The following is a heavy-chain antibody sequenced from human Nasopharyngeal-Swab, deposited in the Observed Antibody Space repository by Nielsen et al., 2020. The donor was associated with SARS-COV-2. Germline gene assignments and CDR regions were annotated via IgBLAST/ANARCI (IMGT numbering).Heavy chain of an antibody. V-gene: IGHV1-46*01. CDR2: INPNYGST. CDR3: ARVLGGNSYYFHMDV. J-gene: IGHJ6*03. D-gene: IGHD1-1*01. Sequence: ASVKVSCKASGYTFTDNYIYWVRQAPGQGLEWLGMINPNYGSTAYAQKFQGRVTMSTDTSRSTVYMELRSLRSEGTAVYYCARVLGGNSYYFHMDVWGKGTSVTVSS. CDR1: GYTFTDNY.